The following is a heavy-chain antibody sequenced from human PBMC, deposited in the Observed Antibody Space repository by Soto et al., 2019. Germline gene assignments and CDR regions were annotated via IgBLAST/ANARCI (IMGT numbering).Heavy chain of an antibody. D-gene: IGHD6-13*01. CDR2: INAGNGNT. Sequence: ASVKVSCKASGYTFTSYAMHWVRQAPGQRLEWMGWINAGNGNTKYSQKFRGRVTITRDTSASTAYMELSSLRSEDTAVYYCARETRILLHAAAGDFDYWGQGTLVTLSS. CDR3: ARETRILLHAAAGDFDY. CDR1: GYTFTSYA. V-gene: IGHV1-3*01. J-gene: IGHJ4*02.